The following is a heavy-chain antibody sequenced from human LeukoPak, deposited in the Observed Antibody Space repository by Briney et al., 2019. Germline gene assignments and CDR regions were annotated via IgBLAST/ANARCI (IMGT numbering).Heavy chain of an antibody. J-gene: IGHJ4*02. Sequence: GGSLRLSCAASGFTFSSYGMSWVRQAPGRGLEWVSAISGSGGSTYYADSVKVRVTISRDNCKNTLYLQMNSLRAEDTAVYYCAKDRYGSGANYFDYWGQGTLVTVSS. CDR2: ISGSGGST. D-gene: IGHD3-10*01. CDR1: GFTFSSYG. CDR3: AKDRYGSGANYFDY. V-gene: IGHV3-23*01.